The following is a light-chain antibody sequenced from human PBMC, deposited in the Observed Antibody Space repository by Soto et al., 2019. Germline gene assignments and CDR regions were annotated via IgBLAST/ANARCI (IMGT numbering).Light chain of an antibody. CDR1: SSDVGGYNY. Sequence: QSALTQPRSVSGSPGQSVTISCTGTSSDVGGYNYVSWYQQHPGKVPKLMIYDVSKRPSGVPDRFSGSKSGNTASLTISGLQADDEADYYCCSYAGRSTPYVFRTGTKLTVL. V-gene: IGLV2-11*01. J-gene: IGLJ1*01. CDR2: DVS. CDR3: CSYAGRSTPYV.